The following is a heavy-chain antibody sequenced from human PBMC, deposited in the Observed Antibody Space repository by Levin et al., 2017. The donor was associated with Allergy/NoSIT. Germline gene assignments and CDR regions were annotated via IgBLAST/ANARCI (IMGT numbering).Heavy chain of an antibody. Sequence: TASETLSLTCTVSGVSFSSYYLSWIRQPPGKGLEWIGYIYYSGSTNYNPSLKSRVTISVDTSKNQFSLKLSSVTAADTAVYYCARQADVIAAAGERFDYWGQGTLVTVSS. V-gene: IGHV4-59*08. D-gene: IGHD6-13*01. CDR3: ARQADVIAAAGERFDY. CDR2: IYYSGST. CDR1: GVSFSSYY. J-gene: IGHJ4*02.